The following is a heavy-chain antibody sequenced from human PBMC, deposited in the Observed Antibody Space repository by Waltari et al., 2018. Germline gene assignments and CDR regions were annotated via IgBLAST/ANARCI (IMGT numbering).Heavy chain of an antibody. CDR1: GYPLTELP. J-gene: IGHJ4*02. Sequence: QVKLVQSGAEVKKPGPSVKVSCQVPGYPLTELPMPCVLQALGKGLEWMGGFDPEDGETIYAQKFQGRVTMTEDTSTDTAYMELSSLRSEDTAVYYCATANRMITFGGVIFTWGQGTLVTVSS. D-gene: IGHD3-16*02. V-gene: IGHV1-24*01. CDR3: ATANRMITFGGVIFT. CDR2: FDPEDGET.